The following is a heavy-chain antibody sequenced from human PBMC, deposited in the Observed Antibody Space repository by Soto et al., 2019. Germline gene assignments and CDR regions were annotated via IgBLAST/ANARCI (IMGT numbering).Heavy chain of an antibody. CDR3: ARGANVDIVAAYYYYYGMDV. CDR2: IIPIFGTA. V-gene: IGHV1-69*06. Sequence: SVKGSFKASGGPFSSYAISLVRQAPGQGVEWMGGIIPIFGTANYAQKFHGRVTITADKSTSTAYMELSSLRSEDTAVYYCARGANVDIVAAYYYYYGMDVWGQGTPVTVSS. CDR1: GGPFSSYA. J-gene: IGHJ6*02. D-gene: IGHD5-12*01.